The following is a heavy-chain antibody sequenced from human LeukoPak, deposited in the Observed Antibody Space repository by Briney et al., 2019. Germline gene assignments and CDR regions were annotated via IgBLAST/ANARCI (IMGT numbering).Heavy chain of an antibody. J-gene: IGHJ2*01. CDR2: ISHHASNQ. CDR1: GFTFSNYA. Sequence: GGSLRLSCAASGFTFSNYAMHWVRQAPGKGLEWVAVISHHASNQYYADSVKGRFTISRDNSKNTLYLQMNSLRAEDTAVYYCARSHYYGSSYTHWYFDLWGRGTLVTVSS. V-gene: IGHV3-30-3*01. CDR3: ARSHYYGSSYTHWYFDL. D-gene: IGHD3-10*01.